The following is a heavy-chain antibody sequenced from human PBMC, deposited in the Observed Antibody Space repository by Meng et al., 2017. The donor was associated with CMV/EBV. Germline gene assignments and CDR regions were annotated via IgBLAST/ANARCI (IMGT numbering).Heavy chain of an antibody. Sequence: GESLKISCAASGFTFSSYAMHWVRQAPGKGLEWVAVISYDGSNKYYADSVKGRFTISRDNSKNTLYLQMNSLRAEDTAVYYCARDRLYCSSTSCYFQHWGQGTLVTVFS. V-gene: IGHV3-30*04. J-gene: IGHJ1*01. CDR1: GFTFSSYA. CDR3: ARDRLYCSSTSCYFQH. D-gene: IGHD2-2*01. CDR2: ISYDGSNK.